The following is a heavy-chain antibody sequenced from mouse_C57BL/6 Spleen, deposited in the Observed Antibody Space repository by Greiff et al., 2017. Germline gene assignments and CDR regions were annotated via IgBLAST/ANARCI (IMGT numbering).Heavy chain of an antibody. V-gene: IGHV1-82*01. D-gene: IGHD1-1*01. CDR3: ARVGDYYYCSSYVD. J-gene: IGHJ2*01. CDR1: GYAFSSSW. CDR2: IYPGDGDT. Sequence: VQLQQSGPELVKPGASVKISCKASGYAFSSSWMNWVKQRPGKGLEWIGRIYPGDGDTNYNGKFKGKATLPADKSSSTAYMQLSSLTSEDSAVYFCARVGDYYYCSSYVDWGQGTTLTVSS.